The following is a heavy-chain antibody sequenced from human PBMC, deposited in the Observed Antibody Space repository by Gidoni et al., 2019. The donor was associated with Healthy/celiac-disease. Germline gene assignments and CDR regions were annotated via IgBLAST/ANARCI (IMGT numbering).Heavy chain of an antibody. CDR2: ISNSSSYI. CDR1: GFTFSSYS. Sequence: EVPRVASAGGLVKPGGSLRPPCAGSGFTFSSYSMNWGRPAPGTALEWVSSISNSSSYIYYADSVTGRFTISRDNAKNSLYLQMNSLSAEDTAVDYCARSLLPHIWYYYGMDVWGQGTTVTVSS. J-gene: IGHJ6*02. CDR3: ARSLLPHIWYYYGMDV. D-gene: IGHD2-15*01. V-gene: IGHV3-21*01.